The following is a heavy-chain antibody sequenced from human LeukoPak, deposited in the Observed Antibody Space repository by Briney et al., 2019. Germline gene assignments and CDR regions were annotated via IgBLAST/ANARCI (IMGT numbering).Heavy chain of an antibody. Sequence: GGSLRLSCAASGFTFSSYAMSWVRQAPGKGLEWVSAISGSGGSTYYADSVKGRLTISRDNSKNTLYLQMNSLRAKDTAVYYCARSSSSLDYWGQGTLVTVSS. CDR2: ISGSGGST. D-gene: IGHD6-13*01. V-gene: IGHV3-23*01. J-gene: IGHJ4*02. CDR3: ARSSSSLDY. CDR1: GFTFSSYA.